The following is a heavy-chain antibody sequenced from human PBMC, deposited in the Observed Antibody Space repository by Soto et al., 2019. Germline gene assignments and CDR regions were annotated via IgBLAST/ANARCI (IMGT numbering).Heavy chain of an antibody. V-gene: IGHV1-69*12. D-gene: IGHD6-19*01. CDR2: IVPIVGTT. J-gene: IGHJ6*02. CDR3: ARVEAVAGLYNYHGLDV. CDR1: GGTFSNYA. Sequence: QVQLVQSGAEVKKPGSSVKVSCKVSGGTFSNYAIDWVRLAPGHGLEWMGGIVPIVGTTYYTQKFQGRATIIADDSTSTAYLEMGSLRSEDTAIYYCARVEAVAGLYNYHGLDVWGQGTAVTVSS.